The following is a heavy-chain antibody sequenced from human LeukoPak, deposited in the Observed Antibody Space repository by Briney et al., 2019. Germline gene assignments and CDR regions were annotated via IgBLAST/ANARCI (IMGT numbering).Heavy chain of an antibody. V-gene: IGHV4-59*01. CDR3: ARDSGSRQIDY. D-gene: IGHD1-26*01. J-gene: IGHJ4*02. Sequence: SETLSLTCTVSGGSISSYYWSWIRQPPGKGLEWIGYIYYSGSTNYNPSLESRVTISVDTSKNQFSLKLSSVTAADTAVYYCARDSGSRQIDYRGQGTLVTVSS. CDR1: GGSISSYY. CDR2: IYYSGST.